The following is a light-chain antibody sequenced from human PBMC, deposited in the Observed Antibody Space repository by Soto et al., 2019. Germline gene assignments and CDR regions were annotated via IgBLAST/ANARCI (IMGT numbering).Light chain of an antibody. Sequence: QSALTQPASVSGSPGQSITIPCTGTSSDVGDHNYVSWYQHHPGKAPKLMIYDVSNRPSGVSNRFSGSKSGNTASLTISGLQAEDEADYYCSSYTSSTTFYVFGTGTKLTVL. CDR2: DVS. CDR1: SSDVGDHNY. CDR3: SSYTSSTTFYV. V-gene: IGLV2-14*03. J-gene: IGLJ1*01.